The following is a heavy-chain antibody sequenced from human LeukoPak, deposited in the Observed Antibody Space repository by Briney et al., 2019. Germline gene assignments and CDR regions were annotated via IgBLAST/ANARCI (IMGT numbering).Heavy chain of an antibody. CDR3: ARLRPGYYFDY. V-gene: IGHV4-59*08. D-gene: IGHD4-17*01. CDR1: GGSSSSYY. J-gene: IGHJ4*02. CDR2: IYYSGST. Sequence: SSETLSLTCTVSGGSSSSYYWSWIRQPPGKGLEWIGYIYYSGSTNYTPSLKIRVTISVDTSKNQFSLKLSSVTAADTAVYYCARLRPGYYFDYWSQGTLVTVSS.